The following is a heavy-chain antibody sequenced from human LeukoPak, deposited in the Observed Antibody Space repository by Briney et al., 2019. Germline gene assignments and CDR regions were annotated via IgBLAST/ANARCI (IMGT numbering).Heavy chain of an antibody. CDR2: INHSGST. D-gene: IGHD6-19*01. CDR1: GGSFSGYY. V-gene: IGHV4-34*01. Sequence: KPSETLSLTCAVYGGSFSGYYWSWIRQPPGKGLEWIGEINHSGSTNYNPSLKSRVIISVDTSKNQFSLKLSSVTAADTAVYYCARGPSAVAGTPRTGFDYWGQGTLVTVSS. J-gene: IGHJ4*02. CDR3: ARGPSAVAGTPRTGFDY.